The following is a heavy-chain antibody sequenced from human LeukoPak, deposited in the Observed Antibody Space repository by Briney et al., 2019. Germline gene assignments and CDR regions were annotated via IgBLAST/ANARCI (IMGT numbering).Heavy chain of an antibody. CDR1: GYTFTSYD. CDR3: ARIRDGYNDAYDL. CDR2: INPNSGGT. D-gene: IGHD5-24*01. V-gene: IGHV1-2*04. J-gene: IGHJ3*01. Sequence: ASVKVSCKASGYTFTSYDINWVRQATGQGLEWMGWINPNSGGTNYAQKFQGWVTMTRDTSISTAYMELNRLRSEDTAIYYCARIRDGYNDAYDLWGQGTVVTVPS.